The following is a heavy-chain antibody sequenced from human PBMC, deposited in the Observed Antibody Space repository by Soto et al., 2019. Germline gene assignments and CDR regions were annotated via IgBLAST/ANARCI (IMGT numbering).Heavy chain of an antibody. CDR3: ARIGYSFAWGY. J-gene: IGHJ4*02. D-gene: IGHD5-18*01. Sequence: EVQLVESGGGLIPPGGSLRLSCAASGFLVNSAYMTWVRQAPGKGLEWLSMINSDGSTLYAESVKGRFTISRDNSKNRRSRQMNSLRAEDTAIYYCARIGYSFAWGYWGQGTLVIVTS. V-gene: IGHV3-53*01. CDR1: GFLVNSAY. CDR2: INSDGST.